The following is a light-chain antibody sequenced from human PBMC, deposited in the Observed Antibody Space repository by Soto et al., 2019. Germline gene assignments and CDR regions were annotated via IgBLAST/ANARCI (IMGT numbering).Light chain of an antibody. V-gene: IGLV2-14*01. CDR3: SSFTIRNSWV. CDR1: SSDVGGYNR. CDR2: EVT. J-gene: IGLJ3*02. Sequence: QSALTQPASVTGSPGQSITISCTRTSSDVGGYNRVSWYQQYPGSAPKLMNSEVTNRPAGFSYRFSAFKSGNTASRAISGLLPEDEDDYYCSSFTIRNSWVFGGGTKLTVL.